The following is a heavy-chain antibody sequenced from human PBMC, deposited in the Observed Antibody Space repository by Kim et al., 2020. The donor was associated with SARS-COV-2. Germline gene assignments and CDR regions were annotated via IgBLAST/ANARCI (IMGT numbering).Heavy chain of an antibody. CDR1: GFSLSDYH. CDR3: AREVESTSSAFDL. Sequence: GGSLRLSCAASGFSLSDYHMNWIRQAPGKGLEWVSYITISSSYTNYADSVKGRFTISRDNAKVSLYLQMNSLRAEDTAVYYCAREVESTSSAFDLWGQGTMVTVSS. D-gene: IGHD1-26*01. CDR2: ITISSSYT. J-gene: IGHJ3*01. V-gene: IGHV3-11*06.